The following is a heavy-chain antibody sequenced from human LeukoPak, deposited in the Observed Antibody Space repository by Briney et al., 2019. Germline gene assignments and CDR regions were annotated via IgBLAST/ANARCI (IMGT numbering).Heavy chain of an antibody. V-gene: IGHV3-74*01. CDR3: AKVSVRQVELGYFDS. CDR1: GFTFSDYW. D-gene: IGHD1-1*01. CDR2: INSDGRIT. J-gene: IGHJ4*02. Sequence: GGSLRLSCAASGFTFSDYWMHWVRQAPGKGLVGVSRINSDGRITSYADSVKGRFTISRDNSNNTVFLQMNSLRAEDTAIYYCAKVSVRQVELGYFDSWGQGTLVTVSS.